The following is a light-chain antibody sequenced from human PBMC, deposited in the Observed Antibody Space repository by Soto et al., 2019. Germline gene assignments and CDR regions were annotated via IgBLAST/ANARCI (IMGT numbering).Light chain of an antibody. CDR2: EVF. CDR3: SSYTTTNTLYV. Sequence: QSVLTQPASVSGSPGQSITIPCTGTNSDVGGYNYVSWYQHHPGKAPKLMIYEVFNRPSGVSSRFSGSKSGSTASLTISGLQAEDEADYYCSSYTTTNTLYVFGTGTKVNV. CDR1: NSDVGGYNY. V-gene: IGLV2-14*01. J-gene: IGLJ1*01.